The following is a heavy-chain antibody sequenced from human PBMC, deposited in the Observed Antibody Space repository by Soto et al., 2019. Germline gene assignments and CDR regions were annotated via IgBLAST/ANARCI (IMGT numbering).Heavy chain of an antibody. D-gene: IGHD3-10*01. CDR1: GFTVSSNY. CDR3: ARGRREYGSGSYYPYYYYYYYMDV. Sequence: GGSLRLSCAASGFTVSSNYMSWVRQAPGKGLEWVSVFYSGGSTYYADSVKGRFTISRDNSKNTLYLQMNSLRAEDTAVYYCARGRREYGSGSYYPYYYYYYYMDVWGKGTTVTVSS. CDR2: FYSGGST. J-gene: IGHJ6*03. V-gene: IGHV3-66*01.